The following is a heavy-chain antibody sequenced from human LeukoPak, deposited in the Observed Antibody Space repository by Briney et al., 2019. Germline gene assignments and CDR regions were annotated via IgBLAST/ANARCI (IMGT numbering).Heavy chain of an antibody. D-gene: IGHD3-3*01. V-gene: IGHV4-59*11. J-gene: IGHJ3*02. CDR3: ARGLAIFGVVADDAFDI. CDR2: IYYSGST. Sequence: SETLSLTCNVSGGSISSHYWSWIRQPPGKGLEWIGYIYYSGSTNYNPSLKSRVTISVDTSKNQCSLKLSSVTAADTAVYYCARGLAIFGVVADDAFDIWGQGTMVTVSS. CDR1: GGSISSHY.